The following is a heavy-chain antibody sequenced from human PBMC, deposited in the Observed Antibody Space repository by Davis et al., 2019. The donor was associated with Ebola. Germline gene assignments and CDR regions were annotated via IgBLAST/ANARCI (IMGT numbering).Heavy chain of an antibody. Sequence: SQTLSLTCAVYAGSFRGYYWSWIRQPPGKGLEWIGEINHSGSTNYNPSLKSRVTISVDTSKNQFSLKLSSVTAADTAVYYCARVDWLYYGMDVWGQGTTVTVSS. J-gene: IGHJ6*02. D-gene: IGHD3-9*01. CDR2: INHSGST. CDR3: ARVDWLYYGMDV. V-gene: IGHV4-34*01. CDR1: AGSFRGYY.